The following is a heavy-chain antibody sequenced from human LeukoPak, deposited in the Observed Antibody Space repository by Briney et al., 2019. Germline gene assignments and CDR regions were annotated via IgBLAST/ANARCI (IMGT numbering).Heavy chain of an antibody. CDR2: LSAYNGNT. Sequence: GASVKVSCKASGYTFTSYGISWVRQAPGQGLEWMGWLSAYNGNTNYAQKLQGRVTMTTDTSTSTAYMELRSLRSDDTAVYYCARKNYDFWSGYYINFDYWGQGTLVTVSS. CDR3: ARKNYDFWSGYYINFDY. V-gene: IGHV1-18*01. CDR1: GYTFTSYG. J-gene: IGHJ4*02. D-gene: IGHD3-3*01.